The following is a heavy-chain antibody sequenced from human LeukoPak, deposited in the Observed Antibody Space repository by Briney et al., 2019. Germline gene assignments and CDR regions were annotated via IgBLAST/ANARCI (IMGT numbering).Heavy chain of an antibody. Sequence: PGGSLRLSCAASGFTFSDYYMSWIRQAPGKGLEWVSYISSSGSTIYYADSVKGRFTISRDNAKNSLYLQMNSLRAEDTAVYYCARRGHSHPIFGVGGAFDYWGQGTLVTVSS. D-gene: IGHD3-3*01. CDR1: GFTFSDYY. V-gene: IGHV3-11*04. CDR2: ISSSGSTI. CDR3: ARRGHSHPIFGVGGAFDY. J-gene: IGHJ4*02.